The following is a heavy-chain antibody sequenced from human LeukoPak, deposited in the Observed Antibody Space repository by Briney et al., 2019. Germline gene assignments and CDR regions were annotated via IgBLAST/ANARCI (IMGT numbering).Heavy chain of an antibody. V-gene: IGHV3-30*04. Sequence: GGSLRLSCAASGFTFSSYAMHWVRQAPGKGLEWVAVISYDGSNKYYTDSVKGRFTISRDNSKNTLYLQMNSLRAEDTAVYYCARVANYYDSSGYYYGKGAFDIWGQGTMVTVSS. CDR3: ARVANYYDSSGYYYGKGAFDI. D-gene: IGHD3-22*01. CDR1: GFTFSSYA. J-gene: IGHJ3*02. CDR2: ISYDGSNK.